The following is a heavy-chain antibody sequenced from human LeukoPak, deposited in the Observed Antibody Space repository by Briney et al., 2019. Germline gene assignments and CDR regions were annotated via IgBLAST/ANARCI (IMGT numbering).Heavy chain of an antibody. CDR2: IKQDGSEK. J-gene: IGHJ5*02. Sequence: PGGSLRLSCAASGFTFSSYWMSWVRQAPGKGLEWVANIKQDGSEKYYVDSVKGRFTISRDNAKNSLYLQMNSLRAEDTAVYYCASSGWSLYDWFDPWGQGTLVTVSS. CDR3: ASSGWSLYDWFDP. V-gene: IGHV3-7*01. CDR1: GFTFSSYW. D-gene: IGHD6-19*01.